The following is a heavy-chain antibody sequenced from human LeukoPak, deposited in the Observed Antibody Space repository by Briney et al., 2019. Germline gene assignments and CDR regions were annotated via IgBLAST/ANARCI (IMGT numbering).Heavy chain of an antibody. V-gene: IGHV3-7*05. CDR3: ARWSSGWGFDY. CDR2: IKEDGTEQ. Sequence: GGSLRLSCVVSGFTFSSSWMTWVRQAPGKGLEWVAHIKEDGTEQYYVDSLKGRFTISRDNAKNSVYLQMNSLKAEDTAVYYCARWSSGWGFDYWGQGTLVSVSS. CDR1: GFTFSSSW. D-gene: IGHD6-19*01. J-gene: IGHJ4*02.